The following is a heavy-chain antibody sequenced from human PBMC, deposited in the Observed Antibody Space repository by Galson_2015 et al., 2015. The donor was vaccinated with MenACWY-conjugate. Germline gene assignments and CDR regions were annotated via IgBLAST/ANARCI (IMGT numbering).Heavy chain of an antibody. V-gene: IGHV4/OR15-8*02. CDR3: AGSTKWCLDY. Sequence: SETLSLTCAVSGGSISSNWWSWVRQSPGKGLEWIGEVYHDGDTNYNPSLTGRVTISIDKSKSQFSLNLKPMNGADTAVYFCAGSTKWCLDYWG. D-gene: IGHD2-15*01. CDR2: VYHDGDT. J-gene: IGHJ4*01. CDR1: GGSISSNW.